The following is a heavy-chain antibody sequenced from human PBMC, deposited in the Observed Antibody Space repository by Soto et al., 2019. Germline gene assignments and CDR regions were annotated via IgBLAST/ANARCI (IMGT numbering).Heavy chain of an antibody. CDR1: GGSFSGYY. D-gene: IGHD3-9*01. CDR3: ARVGIIRYFDIGKINWFDP. V-gene: IGHV4-34*01. Sequence: SQTLSLTCAVYGGSFSGYYWSWIRQPPGKGLEWIGEINHSGSTNYNPSLKSRVTISVDTSKNQFSLKLSSVTAADTAVYYCARVGIIRYFDIGKINWFDPWGQGTLVTVSS. CDR2: INHSGST. J-gene: IGHJ5*02.